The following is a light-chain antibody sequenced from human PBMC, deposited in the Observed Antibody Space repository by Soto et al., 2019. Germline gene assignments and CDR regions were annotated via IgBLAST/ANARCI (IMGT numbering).Light chain of an antibody. CDR3: QQSYNTPLT. J-gene: IGKJ2*01. CDR2: AAS. CDR1: QSIGNY. V-gene: IGKV1-39*01. Sequence: DIQMTQSPSSLSASVGDRVTITCRASQSIGNYLNWLQHKPGKAPKVLIYAASRVQSGVPSRFSGSGSGTDFTLTISGLQLEDFATYYCQQSYNTPLTFGQGTKLEIK.